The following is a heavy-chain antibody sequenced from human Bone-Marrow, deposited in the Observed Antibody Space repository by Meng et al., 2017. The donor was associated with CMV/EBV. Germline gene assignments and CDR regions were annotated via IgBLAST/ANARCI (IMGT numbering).Heavy chain of an antibody. CDR3: AKARSTSTYYFDY. Sequence: GESLKISCAASGFTFSSYAMSWVRQAPGKGLEWVSAISGSGGSTYYADSVKGRFTISRDNSKNTLYLQMNSLRAEDTAVYYCAKARSTSTYYFDYWGQGTLVTVSS. J-gene: IGHJ4*02. CDR2: ISGSGGST. CDR1: GFTFSSYA. D-gene: IGHD2-2*01. V-gene: IGHV3-23*01.